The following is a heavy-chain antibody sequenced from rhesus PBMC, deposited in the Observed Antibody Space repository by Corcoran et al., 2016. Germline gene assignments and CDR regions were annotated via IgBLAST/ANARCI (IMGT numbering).Heavy chain of an antibody. V-gene: IGHV5-20*01. Sequence: EVQLVQSGAEVKRPGESLKISCKTSGYSFTSYWISWGRQMPGKGLEWMGAIDPSDSDTRYNPSFQGQVTISADKSISTAYLQWSRLKASDTATYYCAKSPIAAAGLNYWGQGVLVTVSS. D-gene: IGHD6S26*01. CDR1: GYSFTSYW. CDR2: IDPSDSDT. CDR3: AKSPIAAAGLNY. J-gene: IGHJ4*01.